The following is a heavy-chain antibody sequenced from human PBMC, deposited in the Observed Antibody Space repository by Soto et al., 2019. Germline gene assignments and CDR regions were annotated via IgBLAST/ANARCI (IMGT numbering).Heavy chain of an antibody. Sequence: GGSLRLSCAASGFTFSSYAMSWVRQAPGKGLEWVSAISGSGGSTYYADSVKGRFTISRDNSKNTLYLQMNSLRAEDTAVYYCAKERDSSGYYYASQSFQHWGQGTLVTVSS. J-gene: IGHJ1*01. CDR1: GFTFSSYA. CDR3: AKERDSSGYYYASQSFQH. CDR2: ISGSGGST. D-gene: IGHD3-22*01. V-gene: IGHV3-23*01.